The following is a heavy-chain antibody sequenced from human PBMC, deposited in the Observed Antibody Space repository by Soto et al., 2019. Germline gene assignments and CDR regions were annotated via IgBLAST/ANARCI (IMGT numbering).Heavy chain of an antibody. D-gene: IGHD2-2*01. V-gene: IGHV3-30*03. J-gene: IGHJ4*02. Sequence: GGSLRLSCAASGFTFSSYGIHLVRQAPGKGLEWATFISYDATNKYYADSVRGRFTISRDNSKNTLYLQMNSLRAEDTAVYYCEREGISSSWDFDHWGQGNLFPVCS. CDR1: GFTFSSYG. CDR2: ISYDATNK. CDR3: EREGISSSWDFDH.